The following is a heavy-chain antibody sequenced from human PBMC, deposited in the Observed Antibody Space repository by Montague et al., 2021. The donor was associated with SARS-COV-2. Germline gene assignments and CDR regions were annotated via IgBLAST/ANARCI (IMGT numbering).Heavy chain of an antibody. D-gene: IGHD3-22*01. V-gene: IGHV4-59*11. CDR1: GGSIGSHY. CDR2: VYYSGST. Sequence: SETLSLTCTVSGGSIGSHYWSWIRQRPGKGLEWIGYVYYSGSTNYNPSLKSRVTISVETSKTQFSLKLKSVNSADTAVYYCARDSPNSSGYHVYFDLWGRGTLVTVSS. J-gene: IGHJ2*01. CDR3: ARDSPNSSGYHVYFDL.